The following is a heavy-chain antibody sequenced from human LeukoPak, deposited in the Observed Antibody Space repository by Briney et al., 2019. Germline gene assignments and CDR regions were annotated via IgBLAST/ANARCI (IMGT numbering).Heavy chain of an antibody. CDR2: IHPSGST. V-gene: IGHV4-4*07. D-gene: IGHD1-26*01. CDR3: ARRGKMGATSDYFDY. CDR1: GDSISSYY. Sequence: SETLSLTCTVSGDSISSYYWSWIRQPAGQGLEWIGRIHPSGSTYYNPSLKSRVTISVDTSKNQFSLKLSSVTAADTAVYYCARRGKMGATSDYFDYWGQGTLVTVSS. J-gene: IGHJ4*02.